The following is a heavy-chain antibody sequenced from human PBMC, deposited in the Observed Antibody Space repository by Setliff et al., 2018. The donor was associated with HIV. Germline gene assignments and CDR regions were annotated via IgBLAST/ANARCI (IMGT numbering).Heavy chain of an antibody. CDR3: ARLGIANAPDDY. V-gene: IGHV4-39*01. Sequence: SETLSLTCSVSSGSISSDTYYWSWIRQPPGRGLEWIASVFHIGSTYHNPSLKSRVSISIDTSKTQVSLKLRSVTAADTAVYYCARLGIANAPDDYWGQGTLVTVSS. D-gene: IGHD2-21*01. J-gene: IGHJ4*02. CDR1: SGSISSDTYY. CDR2: VFHIGST.